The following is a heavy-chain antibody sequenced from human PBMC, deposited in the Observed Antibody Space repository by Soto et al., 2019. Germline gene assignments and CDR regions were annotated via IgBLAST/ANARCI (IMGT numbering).Heavy chain of an antibody. V-gene: IGHV3-33*01. D-gene: IGHD2-15*01. J-gene: IGHJ4*02. CDR3: ASQYLGYCSGGSCFDFGY. Sequence: QVQLVESGGGVVQPGRSLRLSCAASGFTFSSYGMHWVRQAPGKGLEWVAVIWYDGSNKYYADSVKGRFTISRDNSKNTLYLQMNSLRAEDTAVYYCASQYLGYCSGGSCFDFGYWGQGTLVTVSS. CDR2: IWYDGSNK. CDR1: GFTFSSYG.